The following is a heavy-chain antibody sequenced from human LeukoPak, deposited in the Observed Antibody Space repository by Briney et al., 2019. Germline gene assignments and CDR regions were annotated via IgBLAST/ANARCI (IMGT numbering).Heavy chain of an antibody. V-gene: IGHV5-51*01. D-gene: IGHD3-10*01. CDR2: IYPGDSDT. J-gene: IGHJ3*02. CDR1: GYSFTSYW. Sequence: GESLKISCKGSGYSFTSYWIGWVRQMPGKGLEWMGIIYPGDSDTRYSPSFQGQVTISADKSISTAYLQWSSLKASDTAMYYCARSPVLLWFGELIGKAFDIWGQGTMVTVSS. CDR3: ARSPVLLWFGELIGKAFDI.